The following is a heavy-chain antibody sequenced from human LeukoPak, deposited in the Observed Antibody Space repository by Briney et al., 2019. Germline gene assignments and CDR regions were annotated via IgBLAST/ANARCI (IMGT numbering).Heavy chain of an antibody. V-gene: IGHV1-18*01. CDR3: AISQGSYYDTSGYLGGDY. CDR2: ISAYSGNT. CDR1: RYTFTNYG. J-gene: IGHJ4*02. D-gene: IGHD3-22*01. Sequence: ASVKVSCKPSRYTFTNYGIFWVRQAPGQGLEWMGWISAYSGNTNYAQKLQGRVTMTTETSTSTAYMELESLRSDDTAVYYCAISQGSYYDTSGYLGGDYWGQGTLVTVSS.